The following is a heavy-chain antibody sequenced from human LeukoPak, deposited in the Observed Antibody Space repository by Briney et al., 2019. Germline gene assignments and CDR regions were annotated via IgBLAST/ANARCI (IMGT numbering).Heavy chain of an antibody. J-gene: IGHJ5*02. CDR3: ARDTMVRGVMVSYNWFDP. Sequence: ASVKASCKASGYTFPSSGISWVRQAPGQGLEWMGWVSVYNGNTNYAQKLQGRVTMTTDTSTSTAYMELRSLRSDDTAVYYCARDTMVRGVMVSYNWFDPWGQGTLVTVSS. D-gene: IGHD3-10*01. CDR2: VSVYNGNT. V-gene: IGHV1-18*01. CDR1: GYTFPSSG.